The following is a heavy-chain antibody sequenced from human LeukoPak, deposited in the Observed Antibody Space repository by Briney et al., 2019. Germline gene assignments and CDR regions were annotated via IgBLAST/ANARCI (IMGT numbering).Heavy chain of an antibody. CDR3: AKKRVVVTGSHYFDY. D-gene: IGHD3-9*01. J-gene: IGHJ4*02. V-gene: IGHV3-23*01. CDR1: GFTFSSYA. CDR2: ISDSGGIT. Sequence: PGGSLRLSCAASGFTFSSYAMSWVRQAPGKGLEWVSGISDSGGITHHADSVKGRFTISRDNSKNMLFLQMNSLRAEDTAVYYCAKKRVVVTGSHYFDYWGQGALVIVSS.